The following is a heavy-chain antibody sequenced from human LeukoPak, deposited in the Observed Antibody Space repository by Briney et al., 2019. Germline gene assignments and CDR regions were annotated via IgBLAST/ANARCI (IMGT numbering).Heavy chain of an antibody. V-gene: IGHV3-7*01. CDR1: GFTFSRHW. J-gene: IGHJ4*02. CDR3: ATHPSSSFSY. D-gene: IGHD6-6*01. CDR2: MNPDGSEN. Sequence: GGSLRLSCAASGFTFSRHWMSWVRQAPGKGLEWVANMNPDGSENYYVDSVKGRFTISRDNAKNSLYLQMNSLRAEDTAVYYCATHPSSSFSYWGQGTLVTVSS.